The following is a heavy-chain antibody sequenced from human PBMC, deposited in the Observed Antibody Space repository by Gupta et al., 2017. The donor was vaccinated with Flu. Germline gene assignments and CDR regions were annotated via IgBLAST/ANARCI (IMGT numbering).Heavy chain of an antibody. CDR1: DDSISSYS. CDR2: IYNSGST. Sequence: QVQLRESGPGLVKPSETLSLTCTVSDDSISSYSWGWIRQPPGKGLEWIGYIYNSGSTNYNPSLKSRVTISVDTSKNQFSLRLRSVTAADTAVYYCARDRSVVVGEDRKDYYYYGMDVWGQGTTVTVSS. V-gene: IGHV4-59*01. J-gene: IGHJ6*02. D-gene: IGHD2-15*01. CDR3: ARDRSVVVGEDRKDYYYYGMDV.